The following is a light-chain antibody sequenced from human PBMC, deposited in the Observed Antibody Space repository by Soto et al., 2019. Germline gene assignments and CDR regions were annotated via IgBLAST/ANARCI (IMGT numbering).Light chain of an antibody. CDR3: GTRHSSLSVWV. V-gene: IGLV1-51*01. Sequence: QSVLTQPPSVSAAPRQRVTISCPGSFSNIGNNSLSWYQQLPGTAPQLLIYDNNKRPSGIPDRFSGPKSGTSDTLGITGLQTGDEADYDCGTRHSSLSVWVFGGGTQLTVL. CDR2: DNN. J-gene: IGLJ3*02. CDR1: FSNIGNNS.